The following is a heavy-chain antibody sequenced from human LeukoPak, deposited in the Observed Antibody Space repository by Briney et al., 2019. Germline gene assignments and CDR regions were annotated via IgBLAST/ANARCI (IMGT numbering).Heavy chain of an antibody. CDR3: ATHSSSWYEYFQH. J-gene: IGHJ1*01. CDR2: ISGSGGST. V-gene: IGHV3-23*01. CDR1: GFTFSSYA. Sequence: GGSLRLSCAASGFTFSSYAMSWVRQAPGKGLEWVSAISGSGGSTYYADSVKGRFTISRENSKNTLYLQMNSLRAEDTAVYYCATHSSSWYEYFQHWGQGTLVTVSS. D-gene: IGHD6-13*01.